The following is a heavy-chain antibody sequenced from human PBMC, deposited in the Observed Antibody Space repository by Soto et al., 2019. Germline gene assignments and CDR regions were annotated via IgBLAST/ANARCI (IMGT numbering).Heavy chain of an antibody. D-gene: IGHD6-19*01. CDR3: ARDRAVAGHNYYYYGMDV. J-gene: IGHJ6*02. CDR2: ISAYNGNT. CDR1: GYTFTSYV. Sequence: QVQLVQSGAEVKKPGASVKVSCKASGYTFTSYVISWVRQAPGQGLEWMGWISAYNGNTNYAQKLQGRVTMTTDTSTSTAYMELRSLRSDDTAVYYCARDRAVAGHNYYYYGMDVWGQGNTVTVSS. V-gene: IGHV1-18*01.